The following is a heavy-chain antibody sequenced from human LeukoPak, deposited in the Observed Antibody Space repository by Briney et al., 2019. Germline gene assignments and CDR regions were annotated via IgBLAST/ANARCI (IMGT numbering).Heavy chain of an antibody. D-gene: IGHD1-26*01. Sequence: GGSLRLSCAASGFTFSTYAVNWVRHAPGKGLEWVSAISSSGGTTYYADSVKGRFSISRDNSKNTLYLQMNSLRAEDTAVYYCARDRSGSYLDYWGQGTLVTVSS. V-gene: IGHV3-23*01. CDR2: ISSSGGTT. CDR3: ARDRSGSYLDY. J-gene: IGHJ4*02. CDR1: GFTFSTYA.